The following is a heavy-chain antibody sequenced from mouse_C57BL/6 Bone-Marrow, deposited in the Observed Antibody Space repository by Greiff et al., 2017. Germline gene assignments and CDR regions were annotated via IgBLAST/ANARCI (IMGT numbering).Heavy chain of an antibody. V-gene: IGHV1-4*01. D-gene: IGHD1-1*01. CDR3: ARAQSFPDYYGSSSYWYFDV. CDR1: GYTFTSYT. Sequence: QVQLQQSGAELARPGASVKMSCKASGYTFTSYTMHWVKQRPGQGLEWIGYINPSSGYTKYNQKFKDKATLTADKSSSTAYMQLSSLTSEDSAVYYCARAQSFPDYYGSSSYWYFDVWGTGTTVTVSS. CDR2: INPSSGYT. J-gene: IGHJ1*03.